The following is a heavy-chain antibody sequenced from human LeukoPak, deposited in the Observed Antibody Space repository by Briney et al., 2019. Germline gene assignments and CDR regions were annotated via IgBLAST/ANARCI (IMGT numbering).Heavy chain of an antibody. Sequence: PSETLSLTCTVSGGSISGSSYYWGWIRQPPGKGLEWIGEINHSGSTNYNPSLKSRVTISVDTSKNQFSLKLSSVTAADTAVYYCARSPDYYDSSGYSNPPGFPDYWGQGTLVTVSS. D-gene: IGHD3-22*01. CDR1: GGSISGSSYY. CDR3: ARSPDYYDSSGYSNPPGFPDY. CDR2: INHSGST. V-gene: IGHV4-39*07. J-gene: IGHJ4*02.